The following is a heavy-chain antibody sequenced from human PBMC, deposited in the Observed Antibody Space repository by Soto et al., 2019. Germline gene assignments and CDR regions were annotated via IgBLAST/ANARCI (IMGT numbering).Heavy chain of an antibody. Sequence: GGSLRLSCAASGFTFDYYAMHWVRQSPGKGLEWVSGISWNSGSIGYADSVKGRFTISRDNAENSLYLQMNSLRAEDTALYYCAKDIRAGTTGYYYYYGMDVWGQGTTVTVSS. CDR1: GFTFDYYA. CDR3: AKDIRAGTTGYYYYYGMDV. D-gene: IGHD1-1*01. V-gene: IGHV3-9*01. CDR2: ISWNSGSI. J-gene: IGHJ6*02.